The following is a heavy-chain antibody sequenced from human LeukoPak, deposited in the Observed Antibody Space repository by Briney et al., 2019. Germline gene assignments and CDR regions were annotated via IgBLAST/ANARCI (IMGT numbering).Heavy chain of an antibody. V-gene: IGHV4-34*01. CDR2: INHSGST. CDR3: ARTYSNYYYYGMDV. Sequence: PSETLSLTCAVYGGSFSGYYWIWIRQPPGKGLEWIGEINHSGSTNYNPSLKSRVTISVDTSKNQFSLKLSSVTAADTAVYYCARTYSNYYYYGMDVWGQGTTVTVSS. J-gene: IGHJ6*02. CDR1: GGSFSGYY. D-gene: IGHD4-11*01.